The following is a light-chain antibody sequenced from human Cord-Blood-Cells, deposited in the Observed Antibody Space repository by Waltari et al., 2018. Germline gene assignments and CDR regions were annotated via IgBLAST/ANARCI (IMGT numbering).Light chain of an antibody. CDR2: DAS. CDR1: QDISNY. V-gene: IGKV1-33*01. CDR3: QQYDNLPYT. Sequence: PSSLSASVGDRVTITCQASQDISNYLNWYQQKPGKAPKLLIYDASNLETGVPSRFSGSGSGTDFTFTISSLQPEDIATYYCQQYDNLPYTFGQGTKLEIK. J-gene: IGKJ2*01.